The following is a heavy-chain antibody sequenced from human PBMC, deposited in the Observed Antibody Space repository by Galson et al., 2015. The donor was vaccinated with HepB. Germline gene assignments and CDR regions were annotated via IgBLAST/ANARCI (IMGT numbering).Heavy chain of an antibody. D-gene: IGHD2/OR15-2a*01. Sequence: SLRLSCAGSGSTFKNARMSWVRQAPGKGLEWVGRIKPNADGGTADYAAPVQGRFTISRDDSKKMLYLQMNSLQTEDTAVYYCPWLSVDYWGQGALVTVSS. V-gene: IGHV3-15*01. CDR1: GSTFKNAR. CDR3: PWLSVDY. CDR2: IKPNADGGTA. J-gene: IGHJ4*02.